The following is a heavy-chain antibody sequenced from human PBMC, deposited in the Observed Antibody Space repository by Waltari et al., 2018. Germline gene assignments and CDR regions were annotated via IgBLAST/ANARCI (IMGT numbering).Heavy chain of an antibody. CDR1: GGSISSSSYY. CDR3: ARDGEYSGSYLFAFDI. J-gene: IGHJ3*02. CDR2: IYYSGST. D-gene: IGHD1-26*01. Sequence: LQLQESGPGLVKPSETLSLTCTVSGGSISSSSYYWGWIRQPPGKGLEWIGSIYYSGSTYYNPSLKSRVTISVDTSKNQFSLKLSSVTAADTAVYYCARDGEYSGSYLFAFDIWGQGTMVTVSS. V-gene: IGHV4-39*07.